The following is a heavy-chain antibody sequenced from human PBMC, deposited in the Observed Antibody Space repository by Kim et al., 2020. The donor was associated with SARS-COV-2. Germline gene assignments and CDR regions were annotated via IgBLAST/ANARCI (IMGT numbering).Heavy chain of an antibody. CDR1: GFTFSSYG. V-gene: IGHV3-74*01. J-gene: IGHJ4*02. CDR3: ARGLAGTRPSL. Sequence: GWSLRLSCAASGFTFSSYGMYWVRQAPGKGLVWVSLLRSDGSSTTYADFVKGRFTISRDIAKNTLYLQMNSLRAEDTGVYYCARGLAGTRPSLWGQGTLVTVSS. CDR2: LRSDGSST. D-gene: IGHD6-19*01.